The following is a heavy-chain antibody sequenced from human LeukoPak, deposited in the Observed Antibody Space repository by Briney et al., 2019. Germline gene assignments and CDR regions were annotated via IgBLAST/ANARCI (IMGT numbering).Heavy chain of an antibody. CDR2: INPSGGST. V-gene: IGHV1-46*01. CDR1: GYTFTSYY. J-gene: IGHJ5*02. Sequence: GASVTVSCKASGYTFTSYYMHWVRQAPGQGLEWMGIINPSGGSTSYAQKFQGRVTMTRDMSTSTVYMELSSLRSEDTAVYYCAREIAVRGIPNWFDPWGQGTLVTVSS. D-gene: IGHD6-6*01. CDR3: AREIAVRGIPNWFDP.